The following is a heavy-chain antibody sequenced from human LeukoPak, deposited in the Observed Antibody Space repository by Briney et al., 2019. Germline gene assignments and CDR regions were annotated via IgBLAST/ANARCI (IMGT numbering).Heavy chain of an antibody. J-gene: IGHJ4*02. CDR3: AREDAAFDY. CDR2: ISGSGDNT. V-gene: IGHV3-23*01. CDR1: GFIFSKYA. Sequence: GESLRLSCAASGFIFSKYAMSWVRQAPGKGLEWVSAISGSGDNTYYADSVKGRFTISRDNSKNTLYLQMNSLRAEDTAVYYCAREDAAFDYWGQGTLVTVSS. D-gene: IGHD6-25*01.